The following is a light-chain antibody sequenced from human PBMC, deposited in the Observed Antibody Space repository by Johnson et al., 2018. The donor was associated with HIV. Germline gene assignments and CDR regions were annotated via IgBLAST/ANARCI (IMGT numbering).Light chain of an antibody. CDR2: DNN. V-gene: IGLV1-51*01. CDR3: GSWDNSLNVYV. Sequence: QLVLTQPASVSAASGQKVNISCSGSSSNIGNYYVSWYQHLPGTAPKLLIYDNNKRPSGIPNRFSGPKSGTSATLGIAGLQTGYEADYFCGSWDNSLNVYVFGTATMVTVL. CDR1: SSNIGNYY. J-gene: IGLJ1*01.